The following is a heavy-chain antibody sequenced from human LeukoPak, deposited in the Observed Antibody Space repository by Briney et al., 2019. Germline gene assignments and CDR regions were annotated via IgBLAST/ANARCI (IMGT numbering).Heavy chain of an antibody. D-gene: IGHD3-10*01. CDR2: IKQDGSEK. CDR3: AQGGSEIYYYYHGMDV. Sequence: GGSLRLSCAASGFTFSSYWMSWVRQAPGKGLEWVANIKQDGSEKYYVDSVKGRFTISRDNSKNTLYLQMNSLRVEDTAVFYCAQGGSEIYYYYHGMDVWSQGTTVTVSS. V-gene: IGHV3-7*01. J-gene: IGHJ6*02. CDR1: GFTFSSYW.